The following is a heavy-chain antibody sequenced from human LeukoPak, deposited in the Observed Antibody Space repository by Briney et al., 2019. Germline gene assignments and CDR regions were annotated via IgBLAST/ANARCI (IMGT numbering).Heavy chain of an antibody. D-gene: IGHD3-16*01. J-gene: IGHJ5*02. Sequence: SETLSLTCTVSGGSISSSSYYWGWIRQPPGKGLEWIGSIYYSGSTYYYNPSLKSRVTISVDTSKNQFSMKLSSVPATDTAVYYCAKSLGGLTWFAPWGQGTLVTVSS. V-gene: IGHV4-39*01. CDR1: GGSISSSSYY. CDR2: IYYSGSTY. CDR3: AKSLGGLTWFAP.